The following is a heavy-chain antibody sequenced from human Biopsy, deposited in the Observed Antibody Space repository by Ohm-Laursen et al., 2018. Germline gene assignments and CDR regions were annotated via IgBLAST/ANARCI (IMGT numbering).Heavy chain of an antibody. V-gene: IGHV1-69*06. CDR1: GGTFSNYG. CDR3: ATKLTGYFHH. CDR2: NIPILGTG. J-gene: IGHJ1*01. D-gene: IGHD3-9*01. Sequence: SVKVSCKAPGGTFSNYGVNWVRQAPGQGLEWLGGNIPILGTGNYAQKFQDRVMVAADTSTSTATMELRGLRSDDTAVYYCATKLTGYFHHWGQGTLVIVSS.